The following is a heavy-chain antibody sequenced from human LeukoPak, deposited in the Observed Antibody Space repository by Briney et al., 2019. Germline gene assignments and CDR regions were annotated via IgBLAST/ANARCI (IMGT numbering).Heavy chain of an antibody. CDR3: ARDRYGGEY. CDR2: IYYSGST. CDR1: GGSISSYY. D-gene: IGHD4-23*01. J-gene: IGHJ4*02. Sequence: SETLSLTCTISGGSISSYYWSWIRQPPGKGLEWIGYIYYSGSTNYNPSLKSRVTISVDTSKNQFSLKLSSVTAADTAVYYCARDRYGGEYWGQGTLVTVSS. V-gene: IGHV4-59*01.